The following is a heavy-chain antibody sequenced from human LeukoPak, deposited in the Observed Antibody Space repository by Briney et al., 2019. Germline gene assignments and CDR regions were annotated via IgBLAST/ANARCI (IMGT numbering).Heavy chain of an antibody. V-gene: IGHV4-30-4*01. J-gene: IGHJ2*01. D-gene: IGHD3-16*01. CDR1: GGSISSGDYY. Sequence: SQTLSLTCTVSGGSISSGDYYRSWIRQPPGKGLEWIGYIYYSGSTYYNPSLKSRVTISVDTSKNQFSLKLSSVTAADTAVYYCASNWGPFWYFDLWGRGTLVTVSS. CDR3: ASNWGPFWYFDL. CDR2: IYYSGST.